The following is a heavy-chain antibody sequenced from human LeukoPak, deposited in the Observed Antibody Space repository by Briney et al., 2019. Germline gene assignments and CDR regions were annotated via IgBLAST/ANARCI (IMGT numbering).Heavy chain of an antibody. V-gene: IGHV4-39*01. D-gene: IGHD2-15*01. Sequence: SETLSLTCTVSGGSISSSSYYWGWIRQPPGKGLEWGGSIYYSGSTYYNPSLKSRVTISVDTSKNQFSLKLSSVTAADTAAYYCARHLSILRGGYFDYWGQGTLVTVSS. CDR1: GGSISSSSYY. CDR2: IYYSGST. CDR3: ARHLSILRGGYFDY. J-gene: IGHJ4*02.